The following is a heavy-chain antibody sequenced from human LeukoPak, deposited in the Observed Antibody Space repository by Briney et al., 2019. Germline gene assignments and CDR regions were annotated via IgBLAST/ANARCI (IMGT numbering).Heavy chain of an antibody. J-gene: IGHJ4*02. CDR3: ARGGGDHTVYFDY. D-gene: IGHD2-21*02. CDR2: IYDIGNT. Sequence: SQTLSPTCALSAAAISRGSYSWTWIRQPPGKGLEWIGFIYDIGNTYYNPSLESRVAISLDRSKNQFSLKLGSVSAANTAVYYCARGGGDHTVYFDYWGQGTLVTVSS. CDR1: AAAISRGSYS. V-gene: IGHV4-30-2*01.